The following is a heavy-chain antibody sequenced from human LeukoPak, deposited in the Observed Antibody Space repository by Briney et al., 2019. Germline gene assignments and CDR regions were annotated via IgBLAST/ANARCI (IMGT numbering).Heavy chain of an antibody. J-gene: IGHJ5*02. Sequence: TTSETLSLTCTVSGGSISSYYWSWIRQPAGKGLEWIGRIYTSGSTTYNPSLKSRVTMSVGTSKSQFSLNLMSVTAADTAVYYCTRDTGTTGEVKFDPWGQGTLVTVSS. CDR1: GGSISSYY. CDR2: IYTSGST. CDR3: TRDTGTTGEVKFDP. V-gene: IGHV4-4*07. D-gene: IGHD4-17*01.